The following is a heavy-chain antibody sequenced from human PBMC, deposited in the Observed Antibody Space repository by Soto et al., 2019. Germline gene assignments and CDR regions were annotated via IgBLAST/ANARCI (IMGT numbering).Heavy chain of an antibody. D-gene: IGHD5-12*01. CDR2: INAGNGNT. CDR1: GYSFTYYT. V-gene: IGHV1-3*01. Sequence: QVQLVQSGAEVRKPGASVKVSCKASGYSFTYYTMHWVRPAPGQRLAGMGWINAGNGNTKYSPKFQGRVTITRDTSASTAYMELSSLRSEDTAVYYCARDSGSSGYEGGLDSWGQGTLVTVSS. J-gene: IGHJ5*01. CDR3: ARDSGSSGYEGGLDS.